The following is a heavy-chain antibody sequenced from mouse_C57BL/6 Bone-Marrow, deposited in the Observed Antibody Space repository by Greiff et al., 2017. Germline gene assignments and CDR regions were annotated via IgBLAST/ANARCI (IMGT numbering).Heavy chain of an antibody. Sequence: DVQLVESGGGLVKPGGSLKLSCAASGFTFSDYGMHWVRQAPEKGLEWVAYISSGSSTIYYADTVKGRFTISRDNAKNTLFLQMTSLRSEDTAMYYCARRLRRGYYYAMDYWGQGTSVTVSS. V-gene: IGHV5-17*01. CDR2: ISSGSSTI. D-gene: IGHD2-4*01. CDR1: GFTFSDYG. J-gene: IGHJ4*01. CDR3: ARRLRRGYYYAMDY.